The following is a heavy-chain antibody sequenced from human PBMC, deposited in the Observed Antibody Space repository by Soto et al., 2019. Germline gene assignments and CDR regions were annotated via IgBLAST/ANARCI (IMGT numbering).Heavy chain of an antibody. J-gene: IGHJ4*02. Sequence: QVQLVQSGAEVKKPGSSVKVSCKASGGTFSSYAISWVRQAPGQGLEWMGGIIPIFGTANYAQKFQGRVTITADESTSKAYMELSSLRSEDTAVYYCARVPGTNYYDSSGYYDYWGQGTLVTVSS. CDR2: IIPIFGTA. CDR3: ARVPGTNYYDSSGYYDY. CDR1: GGTFSSYA. V-gene: IGHV1-69*01. D-gene: IGHD3-22*01.